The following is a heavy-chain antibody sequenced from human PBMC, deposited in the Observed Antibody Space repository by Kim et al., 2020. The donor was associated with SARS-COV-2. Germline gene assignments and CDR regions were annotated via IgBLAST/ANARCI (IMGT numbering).Heavy chain of an antibody. V-gene: IGHV3-48*03. CDR2: SGDTT. J-gene: IGHJ1*01. CDR3: ARGRDFLH. Sequence: SGDTTDYADSVKGRFTSSRDNAKNSLYLQMKSLRADDTAYYYCARGRDFLHWGQGTLVTVSS.